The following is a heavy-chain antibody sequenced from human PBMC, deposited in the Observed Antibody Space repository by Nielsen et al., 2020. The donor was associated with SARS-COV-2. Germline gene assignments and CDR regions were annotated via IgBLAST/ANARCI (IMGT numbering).Heavy chain of an antibody. V-gene: IGHV1-69*13. CDR2: IIPIFGTA. J-gene: IGHJ4*02. CDR1: SGTFISYA. Sequence: SVKVSCNASSGTFISYAISWVRQAPGQGLEWMGGIIPIFGTANYAQKFQGRVTITADESTSTAYMELSSLRSEDTAVYYCARGGVYDFWSGYYDYWGQGTLVTVSS. CDR3: ARGGVYDFWSGYYDY. D-gene: IGHD3-3*01.